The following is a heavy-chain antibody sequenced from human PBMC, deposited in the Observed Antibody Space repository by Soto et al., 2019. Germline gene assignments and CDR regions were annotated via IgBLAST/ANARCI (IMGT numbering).Heavy chain of an antibody. V-gene: IGHV4-31*03. CDR3: ARDGATMVRGVIITGWFDP. J-gene: IGHJ5*02. Sequence: QVQLQESGPGLVKPSQTLSLTCTVSGGSISSGGYYWSWIRQHPGKGLEWIGYIYYSGSTYYNPSLKSRVTRSVDTSKNQFSLKLSSVTAADTAVYYCARDGATMVRGVIITGWFDPWGQGTLVTVSS. CDR1: GGSISSGGYY. CDR2: IYYSGST. D-gene: IGHD3-10*01.